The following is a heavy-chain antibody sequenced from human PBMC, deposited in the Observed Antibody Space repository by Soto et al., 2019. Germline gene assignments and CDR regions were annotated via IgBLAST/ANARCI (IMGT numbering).Heavy chain of an antibody. CDR3: ARVPIVSVPGAFDI. Sequence: ASVKVSCKASGGTFSSYAISWVRQAPGQGLEWMGGIIPIFGTANYAQKFQGRATITADESTSTAYMELSSLRSEDTAVYYCARVPIVSVPGAFDIWGQGTMVTVSS. D-gene: IGHD3-16*02. CDR2: IIPIFGTA. CDR1: GGTFSSYA. J-gene: IGHJ3*02. V-gene: IGHV1-69*13.